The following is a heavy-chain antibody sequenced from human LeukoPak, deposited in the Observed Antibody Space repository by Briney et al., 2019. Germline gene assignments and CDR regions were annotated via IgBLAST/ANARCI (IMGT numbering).Heavy chain of an antibody. J-gene: IGHJ3*02. D-gene: IGHD4-17*01. CDR2: ISGSGGST. CDR3: ARVGDNDAFDI. Sequence: GGTLRLSCAASGFTFSSYGMRWVRQAPGKGLEWVSAISGSGGSTYYADSVKGRFTISRDNSKNTLYLQMGSLRAEDMAVFYCARVGDNDAFDIWGQGTMVTVSS. CDR1: GFTFSSYG. V-gene: IGHV3-23*01.